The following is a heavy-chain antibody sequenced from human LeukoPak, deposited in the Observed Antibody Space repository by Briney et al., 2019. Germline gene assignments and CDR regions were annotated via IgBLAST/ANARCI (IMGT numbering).Heavy chain of an antibody. CDR2: INPHSGGT. CDR1: GYTFTGYY. CDR3: ARDKRVAVAGTYIYYYYMDV. V-gene: IGHV1-2*02. D-gene: IGHD6-19*01. Sequence: ASVKVSCKASGYTFTGYYMHWVRQAPGQGLEWMGWINPHSGGTNYAQKFQGRVTMTRDTSISTAYMELSRLRSDDTAVYYCARDKRVAVAGTYIYYYYMDVWGNGTTVTISS. J-gene: IGHJ6*03.